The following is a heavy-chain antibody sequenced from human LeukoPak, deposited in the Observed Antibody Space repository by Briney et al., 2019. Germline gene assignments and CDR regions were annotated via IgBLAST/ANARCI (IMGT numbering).Heavy chain of an antibody. V-gene: IGHV5-51*01. Sequence: GESLKISCKAFGYRFTDYWIGWVRQMPGKGLEWMGIIYPGDSDTRYSPSFQGQVTISADKSISTAYLQWSSLKASDTAMYYCARTAIPEYFQHWGQGTLVTVSS. CDR3: ARTAIPEYFQH. CDR1: GYRFTDYW. CDR2: IYPGDSDT. J-gene: IGHJ1*01. D-gene: IGHD2-2*02.